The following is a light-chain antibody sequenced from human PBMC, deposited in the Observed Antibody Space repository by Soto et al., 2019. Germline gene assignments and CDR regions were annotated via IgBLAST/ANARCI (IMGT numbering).Light chain of an antibody. CDR1: QDISNY. CDR2: DAS. V-gene: IGKV1-33*01. J-gene: IGKJ2*01. CDR3: QQSYT. Sequence: DIQMTQSPSSLSASVGDRVTITCQASQDISNYLNWYQQKPGKAPKLLIYDASNLETGVPSRFSGSRSGTDFTFTISSLQPEDIATYYCQQSYTFGQGTKLEIK.